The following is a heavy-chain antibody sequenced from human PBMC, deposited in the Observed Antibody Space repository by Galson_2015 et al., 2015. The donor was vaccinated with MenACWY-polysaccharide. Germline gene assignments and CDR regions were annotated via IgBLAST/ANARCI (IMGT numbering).Heavy chain of an antibody. D-gene: IGHD1-26*01. CDR3: ARGGVGCFDL. V-gene: IGHV3-73*01. J-gene: IGHJ3*01. CDR2: IRSKANNYGT. Sequence: SLRLSCAASGFTFSDPAIHWVRQASGKGLEWVGRIRSKANNYGTGYAASVKGRFTISRDDSKNTVYLQMNSLRVEDTAVYYCARGGVGCFDLWGPGTVVTVSS. CDR1: GFTFSDPA.